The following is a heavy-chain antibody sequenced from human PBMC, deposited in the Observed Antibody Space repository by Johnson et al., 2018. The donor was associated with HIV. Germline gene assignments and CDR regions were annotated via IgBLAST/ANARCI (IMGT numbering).Heavy chain of an antibody. J-gene: IGHJ3*01. V-gene: IGHV3-30-3*01. CDR3: ARDFGLGELSYETVDAFDF. D-gene: IGHD3-16*02. Sequence: QVQLVESGGGVVQPGRSLRLSCAASGFTFSSYAMHWVRQAPGKGLEWVAVISYDGSNKYYADSVKGRFTISRDNSKNTLYLQMNSLRAEDTAVYYCARDFGLGELSYETVDAFDFWGPGTLVTVSS. CDR1: GFTFSSYA. CDR2: ISYDGSNK.